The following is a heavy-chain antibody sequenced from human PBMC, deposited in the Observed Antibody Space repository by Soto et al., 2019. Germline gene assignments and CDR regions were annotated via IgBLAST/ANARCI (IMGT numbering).Heavy chain of an antibody. D-gene: IGHD2-15*01. CDR2: ISGSGGST. CDR3: AKWWVIVVVVAKTSPRNEFYS. CDR1: GFTFSSYA. V-gene: IGHV3-23*01. Sequence: PGGSLRLSCAASGFTFSSYAMSWVRQAPGKGLEWVSAISGSGGSTYYADSGKGRFSISRDNSKNTLYLQMNSLRAEDTAVYYCAKWWVIVVVVAKTSPRNEFYSRAQRTMDTGSS. J-gene: IGHJ3*01.